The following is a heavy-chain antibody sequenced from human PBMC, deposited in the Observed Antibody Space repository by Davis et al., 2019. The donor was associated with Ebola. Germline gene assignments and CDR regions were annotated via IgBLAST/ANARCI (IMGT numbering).Heavy chain of an antibody. J-gene: IGHJ4*02. CDR1: GFTVSSYA. D-gene: IGHD1-1*01. CDR2: FSGSGGDT. CDR3: ARDRAGTSQRDY. V-gene: IGHV3-23*01. Sequence: PGGSLRLSCAVSGFTVSSYAVSWVRQAPGKGLEWVSSFSGSGGDTYYADSVRGRFTISRDNSKNTLYLQMNSLRAEDTAVYYCARDRAGTSQRDYWGQGTLVTVSS.